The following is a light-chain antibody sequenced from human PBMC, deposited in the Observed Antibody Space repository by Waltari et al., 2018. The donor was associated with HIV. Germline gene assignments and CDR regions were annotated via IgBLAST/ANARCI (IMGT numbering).Light chain of an antibody. V-gene: IGLV2-14*01. J-gene: IGLJ2*01. CDR1: PSDLDPLNS. CDR3: SSYTTKNFLT. CDR2: EVN. Sequence: QSALTQPASVSGSPGQSITISCPGPPSDLDPLNSVSWYQQHAGDAPKLIFFEVNYRPAGVSDRFSASKSGNTASLTISDLQAEDEADYFCSSYTTKNFLTFGGGTKLTVL.